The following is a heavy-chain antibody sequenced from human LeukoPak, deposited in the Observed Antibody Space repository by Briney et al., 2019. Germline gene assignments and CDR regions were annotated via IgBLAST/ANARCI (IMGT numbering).Heavy chain of an antibody. V-gene: IGHV4-34*01. D-gene: IGHD6-6*01. CDR2: INHSGST. Sequence: SETLSLTCAVYGGSFSGYYGSWIRQPPGKGLEWIGEINHSGSTNYNPSLKSRVTISVDTSKNQFSLKLSSVTAADTAVYYCASLWGSCIAARPDAFDIWGQGTMVTVSS. CDR3: ASLWGSCIAARPDAFDI. J-gene: IGHJ3*02. CDR1: GGSFSGYY.